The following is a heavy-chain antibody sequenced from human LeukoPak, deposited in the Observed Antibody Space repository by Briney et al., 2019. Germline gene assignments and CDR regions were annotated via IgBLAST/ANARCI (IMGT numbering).Heavy chain of an antibody. CDR2: INYSGST. CDR1: GGSLSSSSYY. Sequence: SETLSLTCTVSGGSLSSSSYYWGWIRQPPGKGLEWIGNINYSGSTHHNPSLKSRVTISVDTTKNQFSLRLSSVTAADTAVYYCARYYESGIYPALVYWGQGTLVSVSS. D-gene: IGHD3-22*01. J-gene: IGHJ4*02. CDR3: ARYYESGIYPALVY. V-gene: IGHV4-39*01.